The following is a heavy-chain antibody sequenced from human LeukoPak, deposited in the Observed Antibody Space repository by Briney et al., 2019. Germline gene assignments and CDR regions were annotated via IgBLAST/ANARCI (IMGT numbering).Heavy chain of an antibody. D-gene: IGHD4-11*01. V-gene: IGHV3-73*01. CDR1: GFTFSGSA. J-gene: IGHJ4*02. CDR2: IRSKANSYAT. Sequence: GGSLRLSCAASGFTFSGSAMHWVRQASGKGLGWVGRIRSKANSYATIYAASVKGRFTLSRDDSKETGYLQMNSLKTEDTAVYYCTRSNDYSNSIFDHWGQGTLVTVSS. CDR3: TRSNDYSNSIFDH.